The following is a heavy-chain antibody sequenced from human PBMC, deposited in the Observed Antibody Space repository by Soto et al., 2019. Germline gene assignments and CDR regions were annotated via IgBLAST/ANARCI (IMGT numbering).Heavy chain of an antibody. D-gene: IGHD1-26*01. CDR2: IYYSGST. J-gene: IGHJ5*02. CDR1: GGSISSGGYY. Sequence: TLSLTGTVSGGSISSGGYYWSWIRQQPGKGLEWIGYIYYSGSTYYNPSLKSRVTISVDTSKNQFSLKLSSVPAADTAVYYCARGSGSSQHNWFDPWGQGTLVTVSS. CDR3: ARGSGSSQHNWFDP. V-gene: IGHV4-31*03.